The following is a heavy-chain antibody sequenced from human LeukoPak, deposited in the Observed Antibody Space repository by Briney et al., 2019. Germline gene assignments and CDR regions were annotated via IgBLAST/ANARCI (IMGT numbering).Heavy chain of an antibody. CDR1: AGTFSSYA. J-gene: IGHJ6*03. D-gene: IGHD3-9*01. Sequence: GASVKVSCKASAGTFSSYAISWVRQAPGQGLEWMGRIIPIFGTANYAQKFQGRVTITTDESTSTAYMELSSLRSEDTAVYYCAREVYDILTGYSYYYYMDVWGKGTTVTVSS. CDR3: AREVYDILTGYSYYYYMDV. V-gene: IGHV1-69*05. CDR2: IIPIFGTA.